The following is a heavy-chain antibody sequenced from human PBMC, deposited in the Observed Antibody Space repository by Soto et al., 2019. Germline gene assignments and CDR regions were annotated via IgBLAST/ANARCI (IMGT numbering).Heavy chain of an antibody. CDR2: ISSTTNYI. CDR3: ARESEDLTSNFDY. CDR1: GFTFTRYS. V-gene: IGHV3-21*01. J-gene: IGHJ4*02. Sequence: GGSLRLSWAASGFTFTRYSMNWLRQAPVKGLEWVSSISSTTNYIYYADSIKGRFTVSRDNAKNSVYLEMNSLSAEDTALYYCARESEDLTSNFDYWGQGTLVTVSS.